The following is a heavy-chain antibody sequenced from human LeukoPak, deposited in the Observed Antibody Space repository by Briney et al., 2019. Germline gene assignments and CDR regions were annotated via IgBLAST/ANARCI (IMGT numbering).Heavy chain of an antibody. V-gene: IGHV1-69*05. Sequence: ASVKVSCKASGGTFSSYAISWVRQAPGQGLEWMGGIIPIFGTANYAQKFQGRVTITTDESTSTAYMELSSLRSEDTAVYFCAREQRGGLSGNLGGLFASYYTYYYMDVWDRGTTVTVSS. CDR2: IIPIFGTA. D-gene: IGHD1-26*01. CDR3: AREQRGGLSGNLGGLFASYYTYYYMDV. J-gene: IGHJ6*03. CDR1: GGTFSSYA.